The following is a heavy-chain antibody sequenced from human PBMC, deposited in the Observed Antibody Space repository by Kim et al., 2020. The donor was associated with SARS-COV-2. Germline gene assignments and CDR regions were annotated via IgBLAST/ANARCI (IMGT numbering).Heavy chain of an antibody. CDR2: IYNGGST. D-gene: IGHD3-22*01. Sequence: GGSLRLSCAASGFTVSSYYMSWVRQAPGKGLEWVSVIYNGGSTYYADDSKGRLIITRDNTTNTPHLQKNSLITAENTVVYFATESYDSSGRDGFAIWVQG. V-gene: IGHV3-53*01. CDR1: GFTVSSYY. J-gene: IGHJ3*02. CDR3: ATESYDSSGRDGFAI.